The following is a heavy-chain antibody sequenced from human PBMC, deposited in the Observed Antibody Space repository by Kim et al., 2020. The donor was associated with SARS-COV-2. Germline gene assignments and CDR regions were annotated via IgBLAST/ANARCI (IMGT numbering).Heavy chain of an antibody. V-gene: IGHV4-31*03. CDR3: ARSSGYPHDAFDI. CDR2: IYYSGST. Sequence: SETLSLTCTVSGGSISSGGYYWSWIRQHPGKGLEWIGYIYYSGSTYYNPSLKSRVTISVDTSKNQFSLKLSSVTAADTAVYYCARSSGYPHDAFDIWGQGTMVTVSS. D-gene: IGHD3-22*01. CDR1: GGSISSGGYY. J-gene: IGHJ3*02.